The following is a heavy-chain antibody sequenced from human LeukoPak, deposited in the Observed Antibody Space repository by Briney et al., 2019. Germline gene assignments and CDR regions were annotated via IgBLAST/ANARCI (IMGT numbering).Heavy chain of an antibody. J-gene: IGHJ4*02. CDR2: INPNSGGT. V-gene: IGHV1-2*02. Sequence: ASVKVSCKASGYTFTSYGISWVRQAPGQGLEWMGWINPNSGGTNYAQKFQGRVTMTRDTSISTAYMELSRLRSDDTAVYYCARTLWDYDFWSGYPPFFGYWGQGTLVTVSS. D-gene: IGHD3-3*01. CDR3: ARTLWDYDFWSGYPPFFGY. CDR1: GYTFTSYG.